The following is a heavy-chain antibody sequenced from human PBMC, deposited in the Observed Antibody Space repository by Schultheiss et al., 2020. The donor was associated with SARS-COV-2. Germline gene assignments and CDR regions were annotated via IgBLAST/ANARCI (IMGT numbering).Heavy chain of an antibody. CDR3: ASTPRSSGWYLDAFDI. Sequence: SETLSLTCTVSGGSISSYYWNWIRQPAGKGLEWIGEINHSGSTNYNPSLKSRVTISVDTSKNQFSLKLSSVTAADTAVYYCASTPRSSGWYLDAFDIWGQGTMVTVSS. D-gene: IGHD6-19*01. CDR2: INHSGST. CDR1: GGSISSYY. V-gene: IGHV4-34*01. J-gene: IGHJ3*02.